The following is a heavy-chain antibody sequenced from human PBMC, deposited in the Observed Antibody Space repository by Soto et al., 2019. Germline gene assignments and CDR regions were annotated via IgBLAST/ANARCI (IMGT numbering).Heavy chain of an antibody. CDR3: ARVAVAGMIPPNYYYYGMDV. CDR1: GGSFSGYY. Sequence: SDTLSLTCAVYGGSFSGYYWSWIRQPPGKGLEWIGEINHSGSTNYNPSLKSRVTISVDTSKNQFSLKLSSVTAADTAVYYCARVAVAGMIPPNYYYYGMDVWGQGTTVT. D-gene: IGHD6-19*01. J-gene: IGHJ6*02. CDR2: INHSGST. V-gene: IGHV4-34*01.